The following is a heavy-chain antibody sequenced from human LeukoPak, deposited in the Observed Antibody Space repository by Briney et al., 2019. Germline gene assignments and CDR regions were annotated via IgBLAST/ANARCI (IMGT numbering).Heavy chain of an antibody. CDR1: GFYSEDHA. D-gene: IGHD3-10*01. CDR3: VKDMKPGGADV. V-gene: IGHV3-9*02. J-gene: IGHJ6*02. CDR2: IYWSSSGT. Sequence: GGSLRLSCVVSGFYSEDHAMHWVRHAPGKGREWVSGIYWSSSGTGYADSVKGRFNVSRDSAKNSLYLQMNSLRREDTALYYCVKDMKPGGADVWGQGTTVTVSS.